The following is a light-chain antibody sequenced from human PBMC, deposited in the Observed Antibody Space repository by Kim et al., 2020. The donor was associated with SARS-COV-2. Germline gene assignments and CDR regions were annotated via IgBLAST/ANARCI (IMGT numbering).Light chain of an antibody. Sequence: GQRVTIACSGTSANIGSNTVNLYQQLPGTAPKLLIYRNNQRPSGVPDRFSGSKSGTSASLAISGLQSEDEADYYCAAWDDSLNGPVFGGGTKLTVL. J-gene: IGLJ2*01. V-gene: IGLV1-44*01. CDR2: RNN. CDR1: SANIGSNT. CDR3: AAWDDSLNGPV.